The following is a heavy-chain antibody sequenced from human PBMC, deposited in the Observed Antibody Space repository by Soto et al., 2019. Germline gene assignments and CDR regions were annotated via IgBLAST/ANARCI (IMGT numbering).Heavy chain of an antibody. CDR3: ARGGDYCDY. V-gene: IGHV1-18*01. J-gene: IGHJ4*02. CDR1: GYIFTNFG. Sequence: QVQLVQSRPEVKKPGASVKVSCKASGYIFTNFGITWARQAPGQGLEWMGWISAYNGDTKYAEKFQGRVTMTTDTSTTTANMELRSLRSDDTAVYYCARGGDYCDYWGQGALVTVSS. CDR2: ISAYNGDT.